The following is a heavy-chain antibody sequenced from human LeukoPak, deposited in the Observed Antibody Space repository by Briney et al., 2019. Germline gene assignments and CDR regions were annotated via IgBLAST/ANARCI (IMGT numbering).Heavy chain of an antibody. J-gene: IGHJ4*02. D-gene: IGHD2-2*01. CDR3: AKTPTVVPAAYDY. Sequence: GSLRLSCAASEFTFSSYAMSWVRQAPGKGLEWVSAISGSGCSTYYADSVKGRFTISRDNSKNTLYLQMNSLRAEDTAVYYCAKTPTVVPAAYDYWGQGTLVTVSS. CDR1: EFTFSSYA. CDR2: ISGSGCST. V-gene: IGHV3-23*01.